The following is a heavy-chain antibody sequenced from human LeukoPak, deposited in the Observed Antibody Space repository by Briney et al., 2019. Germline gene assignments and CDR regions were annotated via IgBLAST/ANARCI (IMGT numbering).Heavy chain of an antibody. Sequence: RPSQTLSLTCTVSGGSISSGGYYWSWLRQHPGKGLEWIGYIYYSGSTYYNPSLKSRVTISVDTSKNQFSLKLSSVTAADTAVYYCARGGPFVVVPAAMRPFGYYYGMDVWGQGTTVTVSS. J-gene: IGHJ6*02. V-gene: IGHV4-31*03. CDR1: GGSISSGGYY. D-gene: IGHD2-2*01. CDR2: IYYSGST. CDR3: ARGGPFVVVPAAMRPFGYYYGMDV.